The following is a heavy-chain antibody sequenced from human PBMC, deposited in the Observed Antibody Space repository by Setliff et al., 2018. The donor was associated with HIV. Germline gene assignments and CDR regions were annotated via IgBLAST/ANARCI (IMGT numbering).Heavy chain of an antibody. CDR3: ARIPNHSSGFDY. D-gene: IGHD3-22*01. V-gene: IGHV1-69*13. CDR1: GGTFRSHE. J-gene: IGHJ4*02. CDR2: IVPILNTG. Sequence: SVKVSCKASGGTFRSHEISWVRQAPGRGLEWMGGIVPILNTGNYAPKFQGRVTMTADESTTTAYMELSSLRSEDTAVYYCARIPNHSSGFDYWGQGTPVTVSS.